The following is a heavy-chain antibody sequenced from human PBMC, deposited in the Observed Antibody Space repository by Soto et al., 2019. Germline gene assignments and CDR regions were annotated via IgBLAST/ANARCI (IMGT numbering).Heavy chain of an antibody. V-gene: IGHV4-4*07. CDR3: ARVGDSGYYWYWYY. D-gene: IGHD3-22*01. CDR2: VFSSGTT. J-gene: IGHJ4*02. CDR1: GDSLSLYS. Sequence: SETLSLTCTVSGDSLSLYSWTWIRQAAGKGLECIGRVFSSGTTNYNPSLKSRVTMSVDTSKNQLSLKLTSVTAADTAVYYCARVGDSGYYWYWYYCGQGALVTVSS.